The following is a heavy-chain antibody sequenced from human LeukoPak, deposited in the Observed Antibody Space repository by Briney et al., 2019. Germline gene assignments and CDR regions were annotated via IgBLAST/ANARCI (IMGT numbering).Heavy chain of an antibody. Sequence: GGSLRLSCAASGFTFSSYSMNWVRQAPGKGLEWVSYISSSSTYIYYADSVTGRFTISRDNAKNSLYLQMNSLRAEDTALYYCARQAAATREDYFYYMDVWGKGTPVTVSS. V-gene: IGHV3-21*05. D-gene: IGHD6-25*01. CDR3: ARQAAATREDYFYYMDV. J-gene: IGHJ6*03. CDR1: GFTFSSYS. CDR2: ISSSSTYI.